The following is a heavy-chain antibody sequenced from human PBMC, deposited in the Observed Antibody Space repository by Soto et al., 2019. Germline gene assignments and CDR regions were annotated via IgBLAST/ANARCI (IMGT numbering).Heavy chain of an antibody. CDR1: GGTSSSYA. V-gene: IGHV1-69*13. CDR2: IIPIVGTA. Sequence: ASVKVSCKASGGTSSSYAISWVRQAPGQGLEWMGGIIPIVGTANYAQKFQGRVTITADESTSTAYKELSSLRSEDTAVYYCARAFPFGVVIIGWFDPWGQGTLVTVSS. J-gene: IGHJ5*02. D-gene: IGHD3-3*01. CDR3: ARAFPFGVVIIGWFDP.